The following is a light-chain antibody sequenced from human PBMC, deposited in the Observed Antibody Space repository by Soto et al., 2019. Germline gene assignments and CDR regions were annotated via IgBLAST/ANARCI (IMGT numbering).Light chain of an antibody. CDR3: SSYADVYTYV. V-gene: IGLV2-11*01. Sequence: QAVVTQPRSVSGSPGQSVAISCTGTSRDVGGHNYVSWYQQHPGRAPRLVIYDVNRRPSGVPDRFSGSKSGNTASLTISGLQSEDEADYFCSSYADVYTYVFGSGTKLTVL. CDR2: DVN. CDR1: SRDVGGHNY. J-gene: IGLJ1*01.